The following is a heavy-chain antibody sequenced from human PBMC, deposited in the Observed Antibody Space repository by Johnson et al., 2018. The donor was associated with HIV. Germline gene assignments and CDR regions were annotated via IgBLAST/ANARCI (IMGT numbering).Heavy chain of an antibody. CDR1: GFTFSSYA. J-gene: IGHJ3*02. Sequence: GGVVQPGRSLRLSCAASGFTFSSYAMHWVRQAPGKGLEWVAVISYDGSNKYYADSVKGRFTISRDNSKNTLYLQMNSLRAEDTAVYYCARGRERGMFDIWGQGTMVTVSS. V-gene: IGHV3-30-3*01. CDR2: ISYDGSNK. CDR3: ARGRERGMFDI. D-gene: IGHD5-24*01.